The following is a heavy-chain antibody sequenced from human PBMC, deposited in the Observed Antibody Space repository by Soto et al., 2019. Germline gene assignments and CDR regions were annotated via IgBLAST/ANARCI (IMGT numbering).Heavy chain of an antibody. CDR1: GYTFTSYG. J-gene: IGHJ5*02. V-gene: IGHV1-3*01. D-gene: IGHD5-12*01. CDR2: INAGNGNT. Sequence: ASVKVSCKASGYTFTSYGISWVRRAPGQGLEWMGWINAGNGNTRYSQKFQGRVTLTRDTSASTAYMDLSSLTSEDAAIYYCARAISGYVTWGQGTLVTVSS. CDR3: ARAISGYVT.